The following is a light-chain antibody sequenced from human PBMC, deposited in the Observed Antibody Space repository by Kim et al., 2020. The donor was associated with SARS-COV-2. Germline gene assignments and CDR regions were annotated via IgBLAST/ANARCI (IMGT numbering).Light chain of an antibody. CDR2: QDS. CDR1: KLGDKY. V-gene: IGLV3-1*01. Sequence: SVSTGQTASITCSGDKLGDKYASWYQQKPGRSPVVVIYQDSKRPTGIPERVSGSSSGNTATLTISGTQAMDEADYYCQAWDSSTVVFGGGTQLTVL. CDR3: QAWDSSTVV. J-gene: IGLJ2*01.